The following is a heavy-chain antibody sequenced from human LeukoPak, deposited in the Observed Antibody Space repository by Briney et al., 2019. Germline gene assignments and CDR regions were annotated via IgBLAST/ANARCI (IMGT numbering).Heavy chain of an antibody. CDR2: ISSGGSDT. V-gene: IGHV3-23*01. CDR3: AKPSPGGSHFDY. Sequence: GGSLRLPCAASGFSFSSYAMSWVRQAPGKGPEWVSGISSGGSDTFYADSVKGRFTILRDTSKNTLYLQMNSLRADDTALYYCAKPSPGGSHFDYWGQGTLVTVSS. J-gene: IGHJ4*02. CDR1: GFSFSSYA. D-gene: IGHD2-15*01.